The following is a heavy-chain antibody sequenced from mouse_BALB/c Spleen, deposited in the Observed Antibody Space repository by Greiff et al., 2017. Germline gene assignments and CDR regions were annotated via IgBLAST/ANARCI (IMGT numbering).Heavy chain of an antibody. CDR2: ISYSGST. CDR3: AREDDGAPPAY. J-gene: IGHJ3*01. D-gene: IGHD2-12*01. Sequence: DVQLQESGPGLVKPSQSLSLTCTVTGYSITSDYAWNWIRQFPGNKLEWMGYISYSGSTSYNPSLKSRISITRDTSKNQFFLQLNSVTTEDTATYYCAREDDGAPPAYWGQGTLVTVSA. CDR1: GYSITSDYA. V-gene: IGHV3-2*02.